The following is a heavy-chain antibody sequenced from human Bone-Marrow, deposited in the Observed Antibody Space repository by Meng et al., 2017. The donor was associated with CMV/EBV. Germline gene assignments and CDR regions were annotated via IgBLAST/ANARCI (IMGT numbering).Heavy chain of an antibody. V-gene: IGHV1-46*01. J-gene: IGHJ1*01. CDR3: ARELREGAGYFQP. Sequence: ASVKVSCKASGYTFTSYYMHWVRQAPGQGLEWMGIINPRSGSTSYAQKFQGRVTMTRDTSTSTVYMELSRLRSEDTAVYYCARELREGAGYFQPWGQGTLVTVSS. CDR1: GYTFTSYY. D-gene: IGHD1-26*01. CDR2: INPRSGST.